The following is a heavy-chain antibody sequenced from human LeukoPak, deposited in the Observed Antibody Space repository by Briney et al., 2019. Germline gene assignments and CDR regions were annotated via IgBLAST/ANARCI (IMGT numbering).Heavy chain of an antibody. CDR3: ARGYSYIAAAGYDY. CDR1: GFTFSDYY. Sequence: GGSLRLSCAASGFTFSDYYMSWVRQAPGKGLEWVSSISSSSSYIYYADSVKGRFTISRDNAKNSLYLQMNSLRAEDTAVHYCARGYSYIAAAGYDYWDQGTLVTVSS. D-gene: IGHD6-13*01. J-gene: IGHJ4*02. CDR2: ISSSSSYI. V-gene: IGHV3-21*01.